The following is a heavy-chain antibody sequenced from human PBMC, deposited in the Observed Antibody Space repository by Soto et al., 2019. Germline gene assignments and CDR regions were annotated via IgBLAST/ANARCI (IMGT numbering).Heavy chain of an antibody. Sequence: QVQLQQWGAGLLKPSETLSLTCAVYGGSFSGYYWSWIRQPPGKGLEWIGEINHSGSTNYNPSLKSRVTISVDTSKNQFALKLSSVTAADTAVYYCAREYSSSACFDYWGQGTLVPVSS. D-gene: IGHD6-6*01. CDR2: INHSGST. V-gene: IGHV4-34*01. CDR1: GGSFSGYY. J-gene: IGHJ4*02. CDR3: AREYSSSACFDY.